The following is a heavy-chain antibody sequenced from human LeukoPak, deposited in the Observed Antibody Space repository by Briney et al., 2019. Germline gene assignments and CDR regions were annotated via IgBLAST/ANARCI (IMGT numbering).Heavy chain of an antibody. CDR3: ARYLDYGGNSRVFQH. J-gene: IGHJ1*01. Sequence: PSETLSLTCAVYGGSLSAYYWTWIRQPPGKRLEWIGEINHGGSTNYNPSLKSRVTISVDTSKNQFSLKLSSVTAADTAVYYCARYLDYGGNSRVFQHWGQGTLVTVSS. V-gene: IGHV4-34*01. CDR1: GGSLSAYY. CDR2: INHGGST. D-gene: IGHD4-23*01.